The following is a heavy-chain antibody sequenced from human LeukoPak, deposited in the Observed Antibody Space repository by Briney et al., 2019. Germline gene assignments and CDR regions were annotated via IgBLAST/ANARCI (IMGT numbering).Heavy chain of an antibody. D-gene: IGHD5-12*01. V-gene: IGHV4-39*01. CDR2: IYYSGST. J-gene: IGHJ4*02. Sequence: SETLSLTCTVSGGSISSSSYYWGWIRQPPGKGLEWIGSIYYSGSTYYNPSLKSRVTISVDTSKNQFSLKLSSVTAADTAVYYCARQVATPPANIDYWGQGTLVTVSS. CDR3: ARQVATPPANIDY. CDR1: GGSISSSSYY.